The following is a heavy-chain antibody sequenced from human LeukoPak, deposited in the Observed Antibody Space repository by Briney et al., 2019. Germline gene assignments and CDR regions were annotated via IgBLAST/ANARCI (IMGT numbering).Heavy chain of an antibody. Sequence: GGSLRLSCAASGFTVSSNYMTWVRQAPGKGLEWVSVINSGGTTYYADSVKDRSIISRDNSKNALYLQMNYLRPEDTAVYYCARDQYASSGYYFYWGQGTLVTVSS. V-gene: IGHV3-66*01. D-gene: IGHD3-22*01. CDR2: INSGGTT. CDR3: ARDQYASSGYYFY. CDR1: GFTVSSNY. J-gene: IGHJ4*02.